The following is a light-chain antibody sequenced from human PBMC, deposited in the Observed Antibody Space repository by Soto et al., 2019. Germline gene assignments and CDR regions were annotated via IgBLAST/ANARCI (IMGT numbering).Light chain of an antibody. CDR3: QQSYSAPPVWT. CDR2: GAF. J-gene: IGKJ1*01. Sequence: EIVLTQSPGTLSLSPGERATFSCRASQSVSINYLAWYQQKPGQAPRLLIYGAFKRATGIPDRFSGSGSGTDFTLTISSLQPEDFATYYCQQSYSAPPVWTFGQGTKVDI. V-gene: IGKV3-20*01. CDR1: QSVSINY.